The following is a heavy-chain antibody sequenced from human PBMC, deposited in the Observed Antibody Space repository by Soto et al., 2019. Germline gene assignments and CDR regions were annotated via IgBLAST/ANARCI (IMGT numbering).Heavy chain of an antibody. D-gene: IGHD3-22*01. Sequence: GGSLRLSCAASGFTFSIYALTWSRQAPGKGLEWVSTISGSGGSTYYADSVKGRFTFSSDNSKNTLYLQMNGLRAEDSVVYYCANGDYYDSSGYYRWGQGTLVTVSS. CDR1: GFTFSIYA. CDR3: ANGDYYDSSGYYR. CDR2: ISGSGGST. J-gene: IGHJ4*02. V-gene: IGHV3-23*01.